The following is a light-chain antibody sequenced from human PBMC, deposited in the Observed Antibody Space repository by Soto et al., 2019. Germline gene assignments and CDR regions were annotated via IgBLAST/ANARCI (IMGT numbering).Light chain of an antibody. CDR2: AAI. J-gene: IGKJ5*01. CDR1: QSSSTY. Sequence: DIHMTQSPCSLSASVGDIITIACRARQSSSTYVNWYQKTPGKAPQLLIFAAISLQSGVPSRFSGRGSGTDFTLTISSLQPEDFATYYCQQSFSTPITFGQGTRLEIK. V-gene: IGKV1-39*01. CDR3: QQSFSTPIT.